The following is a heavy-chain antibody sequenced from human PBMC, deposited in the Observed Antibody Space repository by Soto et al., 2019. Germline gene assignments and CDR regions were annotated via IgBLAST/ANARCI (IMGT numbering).Heavy chain of an antibody. CDR3: AKELWGGSSPPNSPHNYYYYGMDV. V-gene: IGHV3-23*01. J-gene: IGHJ6*02. CDR2: ISGSGGST. Sequence: GGSLRLSCAASGFTFSSYAISWVRQAPGKGLEWVSAISGSGGSTHYADSVKGRFTISRDNSKNTLYLQMNSLRAEDTAVYYCAKELWGGSSPPNSPHNYYYYGMDVWGQGTTVTVSS. D-gene: IGHD6-6*01. CDR1: GFTFSSYA.